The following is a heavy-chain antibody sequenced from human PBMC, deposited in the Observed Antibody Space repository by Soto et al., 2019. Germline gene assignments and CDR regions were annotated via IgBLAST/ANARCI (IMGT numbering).Heavy chain of an antibody. V-gene: IGHV3-7*02. CDR3: LGGVWSSY. D-gene: IGHD2-15*01. J-gene: IGHJ4*02. CDR2: IKPDGSWK. CDR1: GVSFSTYW. Sequence: DVQVVESGGGLVQPGGSLRLSCVVSGVSFSTYWMNWVRQAPGKGLEWVASIKPDGSWKSYSDCAKGRFIISRDNAKNSVYWQLSTLWVERAAVSCCLGGVWSSYWSQGSLVTVSS.